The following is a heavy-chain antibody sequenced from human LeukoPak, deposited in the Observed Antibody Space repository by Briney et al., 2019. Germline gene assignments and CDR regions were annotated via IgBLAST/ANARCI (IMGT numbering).Heavy chain of an antibody. Sequence: GGSLRLSCAASGFTFSSHWMHWVRQVPGKGLVWVSRINTDGRTTNYADSVKGRFTISRDNAKNTLHLQMNSLSAEDTAVYYCIRSLIGINDHWGHGTLVTVSS. J-gene: IGHJ5*02. CDR3: IRSLIGINDH. CDR1: GFTFSSHW. D-gene: IGHD3-16*02. CDR2: INTDGRTT. V-gene: IGHV3-74*01.